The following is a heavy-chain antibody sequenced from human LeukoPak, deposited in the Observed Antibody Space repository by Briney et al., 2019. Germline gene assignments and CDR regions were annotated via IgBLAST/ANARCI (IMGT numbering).Heavy chain of an antibody. Sequence: GGSLRLSCAASGFTFSSYAMSWVHQAPGKGLEWVSAISGSGGSTYYADSVKGRFTISRDNSKSTLYLQMNTLRAEDTAVYYCAKGFDFWSGYYLVPYYFDYWGQGTLVTVSS. V-gene: IGHV3-23*01. CDR3: AKGFDFWSGYYLVPYYFDY. D-gene: IGHD3-3*01. CDR1: GFTFSSYA. CDR2: ISGSGGST. J-gene: IGHJ4*02.